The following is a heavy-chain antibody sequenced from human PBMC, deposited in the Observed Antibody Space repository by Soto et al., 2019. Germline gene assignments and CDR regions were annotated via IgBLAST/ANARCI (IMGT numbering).Heavy chain of an antibody. D-gene: IGHD3-16*01. CDR3: ARHSGGAYYFDY. CDR2: IYYSGST. Sequence: QVQLQESGPGLVKPSETLSLTCTVSGGSISSYYWSWIRQPPGKGLEWIGYIYYSGSTNYNPSLKSRVTISVDTSKNQFSLKLSSVTAADTAVYYCARHSGGAYYFDYWGQGTLVTVSS. CDR1: GGSISSYY. V-gene: IGHV4-59*08. J-gene: IGHJ4*02.